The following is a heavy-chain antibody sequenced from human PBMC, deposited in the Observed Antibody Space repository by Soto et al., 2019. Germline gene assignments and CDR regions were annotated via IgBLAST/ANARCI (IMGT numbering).Heavy chain of an antibody. Sequence: LSRTCTAPVGSISSYYRSWFRQPAGKGLEWIGGIDTSGSTNYNPSLKGRVTVSVYTSKNQFSLKLSSVTAADTAVYYCARDHRYSSSDYYYGMDVWGQGTTVTVSS. CDR1: VGSISSYY. CDR2: IDTSGST. CDR3: ARDHRYSSSDYYYGMDV. J-gene: IGHJ6*02. V-gene: IGHV4-4*07. D-gene: IGHD6-6*01.